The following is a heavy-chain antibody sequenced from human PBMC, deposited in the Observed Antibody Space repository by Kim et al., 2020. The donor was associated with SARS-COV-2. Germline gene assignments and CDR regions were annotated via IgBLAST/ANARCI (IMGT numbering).Heavy chain of an antibody. CDR3: APLGPRNYYDSSGYYFDY. CDR1: GGSISSSSYY. Sequence: SETLSLTCTVSGGSISSSSYYWGWIRQPPGKGLEWIGSIYYSGSTYYNPSLKSRVTISVDTSKNQFSLKLSSVTAADTAVYYCAPLGPRNYYDSSGYYFDYWGQGTLVTVSS. D-gene: IGHD3-22*01. CDR2: IYYSGST. J-gene: IGHJ4*02. V-gene: IGHV4-39*01.